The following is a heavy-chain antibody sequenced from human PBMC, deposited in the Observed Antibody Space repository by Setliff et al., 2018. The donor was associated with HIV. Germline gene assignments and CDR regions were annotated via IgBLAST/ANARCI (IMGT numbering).Heavy chain of an antibody. CDR3: ARDVGSSAWPFDH. V-gene: IGHV4-30-2*01. CDR2: IYHSGST. Sequence: PSETLSLTCSVSGVSISSGGYSWSWIRQPPGKGLEWIGYIYHSGSTYYNPSLRSRVSVSIGPSKNQFSLNLSSVTAADTAVYYCARDVGSSAWPFDHWGQGTLVTVSS. D-gene: IGHD6-25*01. CDR1: GVSISSGGYS. J-gene: IGHJ4*02.